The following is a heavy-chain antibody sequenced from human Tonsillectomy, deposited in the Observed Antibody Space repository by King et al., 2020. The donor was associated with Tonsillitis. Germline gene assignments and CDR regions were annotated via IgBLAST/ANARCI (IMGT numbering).Heavy chain of an antibody. Sequence: VQLVESGGGLVQPGGSLRLSCAASGFTFSSYWMHWVRQAPGKGLVWVSRINSYGSSTSYADSVKGRFTISRDNAKNTLYLQMNSLRAEDTAVYYCARTLGYYYDSSGYYDVLGNAFDIWGQGTMVTVSS. V-gene: IGHV3-74*01. CDR3: ARTLGYYYDSSGYYDVLGNAFDI. D-gene: IGHD3-22*01. J-gene: IGHJ3*02. CDR2: INSYGSST. CDR1: GFTFSSYW.